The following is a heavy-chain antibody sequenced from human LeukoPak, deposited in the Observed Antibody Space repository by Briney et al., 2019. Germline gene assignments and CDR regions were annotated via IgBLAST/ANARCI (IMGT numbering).Heavy chain of an antibody. J-gene: IGHJ4*02. Sequence: SETLSLTCTVSGGSISSYYWSWIWQPPGKGLEWIGYIYYSGSTNYNASLTNRVTISVDTSKNQFSLKLSSVTAADTAVYYCARGRIQWLAPFDYWGQGTLVTVSS. CDR2: IYYSGST. D-gene: IGHD6-19*01. V-gene: IGHV4-59*01. CDR3: ARGRIQWLAPFDY. CDR1: GGSISSYY.